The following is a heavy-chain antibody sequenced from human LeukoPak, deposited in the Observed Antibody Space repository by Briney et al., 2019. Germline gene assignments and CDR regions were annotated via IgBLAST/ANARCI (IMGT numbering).Heavy chain of an antibody. Sequence: GGSLRLSCAASGFTFSSYGMHWVRQAPGKVLEWVAVISYDGTNKYYADSVKGPLTISRDNSKNTLYLQMDSLRTEDTAVYYCARVELYASGWYGSIDYWGRGTLVAVSS. CDR1: GFTFSSYG. CDR3: ARVELYASGWYGSIDY. D-gene: IGHD6-19*01. V-gene: IGHV3-30*03. J-gene: IGHJ4*02. CDR2: ISYDGTNK.